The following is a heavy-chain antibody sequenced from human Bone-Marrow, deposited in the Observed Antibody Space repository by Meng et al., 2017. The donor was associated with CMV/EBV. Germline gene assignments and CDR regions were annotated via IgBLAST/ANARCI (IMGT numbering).Heavy chain of an antibody. CDR3: ARVDPGFSVGATVD. CDR1: GFTFSSYG. D-gene: IGHD1-26*01. J-gene: IGHJ4*02. V-gene: IGHV3-30*02. Sequence: GGPLRLSCAASGFTFSSYGMHWVRQAPGKGLEWVAFIRYDGSNKYYADSVKGRFTISRDNSKNTLYLQMNSLRAEDTAVYYCARVDPGFSVGATVDWGQGTLVTVSS. CDR2: IRYDGSNK.